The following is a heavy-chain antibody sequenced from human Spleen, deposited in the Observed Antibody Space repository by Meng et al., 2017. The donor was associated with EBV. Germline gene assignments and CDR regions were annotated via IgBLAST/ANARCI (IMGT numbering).Heavy chain of an antibody. J-gene: IGHJ4*02. D-gene: IGHD6-25*01. CDR3: ASQSRLEYTSTCYPDY. V-gene: IGHV4-39*01. CDR2: IVYSRSS. Sequence: LGEPTVTLSTSCPVSCDSTMRYLYCWGCSRHPPGKGPTCSGRIVYSRSSYYTPSRKRRVTMSAVTSKNQYTLNVNSVTAADAAVSYCASQSRLEYTSTCYPDYWGQGTLVTVSS. CDR1: CDSTMRYLYC.